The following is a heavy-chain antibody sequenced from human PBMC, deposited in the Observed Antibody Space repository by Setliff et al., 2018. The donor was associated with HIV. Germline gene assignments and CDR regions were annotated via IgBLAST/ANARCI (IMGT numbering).Heavy chain of an antibody. Sequence: SETLSLTCTVSGDSITNNNFFWTWVRQDPGKGLEWIGYIYFSGSATYNPSLKSPVSISVDTSKNQFYLKLSSVTAADTAVYYCARGRVFCNGDSCYHLDSWGQGSLVTVSS. V-gene: IGHV4-31*01. CDR3: ARGRVFCNGDSCYHLDS. J-gene: IGHJ4*02. CDR1: GDSITNNNFF. CDR2: IYFSGSA. D-gene: IGHD2-15*01.